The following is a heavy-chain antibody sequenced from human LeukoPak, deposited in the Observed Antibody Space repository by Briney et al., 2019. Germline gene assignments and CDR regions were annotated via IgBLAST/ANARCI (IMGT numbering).Heavy chain of an antibody. D-gene: IGHD5-18*01. J-gene: IGHJ5*02. CDR3: ARGGGYGVDWFDP. Sequence: ASVKVSCKASGYTFTTYAITWVRQAPGQGLEWMGWISAYNGNTNYTQKFQGRVTVTTDTSTSTAYIELRSLRSDDTAVYYCARGGGYGVDWFDPWGQGTLVTVSS. CDR1: GYTFTTYA. CDR2: ISAYNGNT. V-gene: IGHV1-18*01.